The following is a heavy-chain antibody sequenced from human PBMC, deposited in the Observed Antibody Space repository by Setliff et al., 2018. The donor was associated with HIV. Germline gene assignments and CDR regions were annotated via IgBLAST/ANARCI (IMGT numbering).Heavy chain of an antibody. CDR3: ARGRTQWPNYNYFDP. D-gene: IGHD6-19*01. CDR1: GASITSHY. Sequence: PSETLSLTCTVSGASITSHYWSWIRQSPGRELEWIGYIYSTGSTNYNPSLKSRVTISVDTSKSQFSLKLSSLTAADTAVYYCARGRTQWPNYNYFDPWGLGTLVTVSS. V-gene: IGHV4-59*08. CDR2: IYSTGST. J-gene: IGHJ5*02.